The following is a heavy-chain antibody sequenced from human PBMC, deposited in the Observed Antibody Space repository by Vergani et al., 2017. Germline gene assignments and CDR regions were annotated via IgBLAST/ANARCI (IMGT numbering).Heavy chain of an antibody. Sequence: QVQLVQSGAEVKKPGSSVKVSCKASGGTFSSYAISWVRQAPGQGLEWMGRIIPILGTANYAQKFQGRVTITADESTSTAYMELSSLRSEDTAVYYCERLYYDFWSGYYTGEGYWGQGTLVTVSS. V-gene: IGHV1-69*11. CDR1: GGTFSSYA. J-gene: IGHJ4*02. CDR2: IIPILGTA. D-gene: IGHD3-3*01. CDR3: ERLYYDFWSGYYTGEGY.